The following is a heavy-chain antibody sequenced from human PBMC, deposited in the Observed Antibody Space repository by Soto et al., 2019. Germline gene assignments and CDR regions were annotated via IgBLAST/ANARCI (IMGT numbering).Heavy chain of an antibody. V-gene: IGHV5-51*01. CDR2: IYPGDSDT. CDR3: ARTSAAGKYYYGMDV. D-gene: IGHD6-13*01. J-gene: IGHJ6*02. CDR1: GYSFTSYW. Sequence: PGESLKISCKGSGYSFTSYWIGWVRQMPGKGLEWMGIIYPGDSDTRYSSSFQGQVTISADKSISTAYLQWSSLKASDTAMYYCARTSAAGKYYYGMDVWGQGTTVTVSS.